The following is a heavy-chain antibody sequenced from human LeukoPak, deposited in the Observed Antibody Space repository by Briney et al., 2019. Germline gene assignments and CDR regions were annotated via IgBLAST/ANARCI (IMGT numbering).Heavy chain of an antibody. CDR2: ISDYNGNT. CDR1: GYTFTSYG. D-gene: IGHD2-15*01. J-gene: IGHJ4*02. Sequence: ASVKVSCKASGYTFTSYGLSWVRQAPGQGLEWMGWISDYNGNTNYAQKLQGRVTMTTDTSTSTAYMEVRSLRSDDTAVYYCARGRLGYCSGGSCSDFDYWGQGTLVTVSS. CDR3: ARGRLGYCSGGSCSDFDY. V-gene: IGHV1-18*01.